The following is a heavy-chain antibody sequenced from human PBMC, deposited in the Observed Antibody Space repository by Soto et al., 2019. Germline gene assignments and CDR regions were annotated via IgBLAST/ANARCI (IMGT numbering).Heavy chain of an antibody. J-gene: IGHJ3*02. CDR1: GYTFTSYC. D-gene: IGHD5-12*01. V-gene: IGHV1-18*01. CDR3: AIEKWPPGAFDI. CDR2: ISAYNGNT. Sequence: ASVEVSCKASGYTFTSYCISWVLEAPGRGLEWMGWISAYNGNTNYAQKLQGRVTMTTDTSTSTAYMELRSLRSDDTAVYYCAIEKWPPGAFDIWGQGTMVTVSS.